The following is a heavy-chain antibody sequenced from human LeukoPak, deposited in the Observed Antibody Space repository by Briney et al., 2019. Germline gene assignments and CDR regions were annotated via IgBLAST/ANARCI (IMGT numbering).Heavy chain of an antibody. CDR2: INPNSGGT. D-gene: IGHD2-2*01. J-gene: IGHJ4*02. Sequence: ASVKVSCKAAGYTFTGYYMFWVRQAPGQGLEWMGRINPNSGGTNYAQKFQGRVTMTRDTSISTAYMELSRLRSDDTAVYYCARAGGYCSSTSRYEFDYWGQGTLVTVSS. V-gene: IGHV1-2*06. CDR3: ARAGGYCSSTSRYEFDY. CDR1: GYTFTGYY.